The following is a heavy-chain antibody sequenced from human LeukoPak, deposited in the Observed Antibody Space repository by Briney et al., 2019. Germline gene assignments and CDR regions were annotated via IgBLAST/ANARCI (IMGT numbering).Heavy chain of an antibody. J-gene: IGHJ4*02. CDR3: ARPSSSSWYPIYYFDY. V-gene: IGHV5-51*01. CDR2: IYPGDSDT. CDR1: GYSFTSYW. Sequence: GESLKISCKGSGYSFTSYWIGWVRQMPGKGLEWMGIIYPGDSDTRYSPSFQGQVTISADKSISTACLQWSSLKASDTAMYYCARPSSSSWYPIYYFDYWGQGTLVTVSS. D-gene: IGHD6-13*01.